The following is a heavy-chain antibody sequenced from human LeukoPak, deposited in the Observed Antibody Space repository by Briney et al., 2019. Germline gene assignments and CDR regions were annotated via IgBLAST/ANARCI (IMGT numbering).Heavy chain of an antibody. CDR1: GGSISSSSYY. CDR3: ARAPTIPHPYTAMVYYYFDY. V-gene: IGHV4-39*01. CDR2: IYYSGST. Sequence: SETLSLTCTVSGGSISSSSYYWGWIRQPPGKGLEWIGSIYYSGSTYYNPSLKSRVTISVDTSKNQFSLKLSSVTPEDTAVYYCARAPTIPHPYTAMVYYYFDYWGQGTLVTVSS. D-gene: IGHD5-18*01. J-gene: IGHJ4*02.